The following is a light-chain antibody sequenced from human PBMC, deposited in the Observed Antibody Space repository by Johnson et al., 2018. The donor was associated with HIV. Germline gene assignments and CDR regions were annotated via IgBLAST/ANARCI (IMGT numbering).Light chain of an antibody. CDR2: END. V-gene: IGLV1-51*01. J-gene: IGLJ1*01. CDR1: NSDIGENY. Sequence: QSVLTQPPSVSAAPGQKVTISCSGSNSDIGENYVSWYQQVTGTAPKLLIYENDKRPSGIPDRFSGSKSGTSATLGITGLQTGDEADYYCGTWDNSLSTGGVFGTGTKVTVL. CDR3: GTWDNSLSTGGV.